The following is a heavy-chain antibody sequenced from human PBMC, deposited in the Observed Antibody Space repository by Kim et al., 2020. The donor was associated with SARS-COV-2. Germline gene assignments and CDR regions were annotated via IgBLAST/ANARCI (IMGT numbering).Heavy chain of an antibody. CDR3: ARCLVGFGELSGYFDY. V-gene: IGHV4-31*03. CDR2: IYYSGST. Sequence: SETLSLTCTVSGGSISSGGYYWSWIRQHPGKGLEWIGYIYYSGSTYYNPSLKSRVTISVDTSKNQFSLKLSSVTAADTAVYYCARCLVGFGELSGYFDYWGQGTLVTVSS. J-gene: IGHJ4*02. CDR1: GGSISSGGYY. D-gene: IGHD3-10*01.